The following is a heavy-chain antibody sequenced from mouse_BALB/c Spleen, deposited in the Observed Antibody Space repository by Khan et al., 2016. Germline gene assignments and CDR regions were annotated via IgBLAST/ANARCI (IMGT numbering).Heavy chain of an antibody. CDR1: GHTFTNFG. CDR2: INTYTGEP. Sequence: QPGPELKKPGETVKISCKASGHTFTNFGMNWVKQAPGKGLKWMGWINTYTGEPTYADDFNGRFAFSLEASASTAYLQINNLTNEDTATYFCARPPYFSYAMDNWGQGTSVTVSS. J-gene: IGHJ4*01. V-gene: IGHV9-3-1*01. CDR3: ARPPYFSYAMDN. D-gene: IGHD2-10*01.